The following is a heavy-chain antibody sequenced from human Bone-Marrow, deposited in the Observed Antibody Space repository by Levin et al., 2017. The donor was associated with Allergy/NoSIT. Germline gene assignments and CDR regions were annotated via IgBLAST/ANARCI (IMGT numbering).Heavy chain of an antibody. Sequence: SVKVSCKASGGTFSSYTISWVRQAPGQGLEWMGRIIPILGIANYAQKFQGRVTITADKSTSTAYMELSSLRSEDTAVYYCARVGHMGWFDPWGQGTLVTVSS. V-gene: IGHV1-69*02. CDR1: GGTFSSYT. CDR2: IIPILGIA. CDR3: ARVGHMGWFDP. D-gene: IGHD1-26*01. J-gene: IGHJ5*02.